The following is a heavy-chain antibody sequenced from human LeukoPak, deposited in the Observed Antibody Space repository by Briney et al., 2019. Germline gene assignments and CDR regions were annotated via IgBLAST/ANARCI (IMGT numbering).Heavy chain of an antibody. CDR1: GFTFSGSA. V-gene: IGHV3-73*01. Sequence: GGSLRLSCAASGFTFSGSAMHWVRQASGKGLDWVGRIRSKANSYATAYAASVKGRFTISRDDSKNTAYLQMNSLKTEDTAVYYCTSRIDYYDSSGSPGHFDYWGQGTLVTVSS. J-gene: IGHJ4*02. D-gene: IGHD3-22*01. CDR2: IRSKANSYAT. CDR3: TSRIDYYDSSGSPGHFDY.